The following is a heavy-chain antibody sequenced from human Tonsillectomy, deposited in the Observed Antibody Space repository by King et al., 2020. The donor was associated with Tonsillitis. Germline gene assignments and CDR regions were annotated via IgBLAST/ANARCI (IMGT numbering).Heavy chain of an antibody. J-gene: IGHJ3*02. D-gene: IGHD3-22*01. Sequence: VQLVESGGGVVQPGRSLRLSCAASGFTFSSYGMHWVRQAPGKGLEWVAVIWYDGSNKYYADSVKGRFTISRDNSKNTLYLQMNSLRPEDTAVYYCARFSVDSSGDDAFDIWGQGTMVTVSS. V-gene: IGHV3-33*08. CDR2: IWYDGSNK. CDR3: ARFSVDSSGDDAFDI. CDR1: GFTFSSYG.